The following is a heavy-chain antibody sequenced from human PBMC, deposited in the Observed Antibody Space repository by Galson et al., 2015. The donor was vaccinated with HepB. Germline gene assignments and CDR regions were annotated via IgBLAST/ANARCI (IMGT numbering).Heavy chain of an antibody. CDR1: GGTFSSHA. D-gene: IGHD2-21*01. Sequence: SVKVSCKASGGTFSSHAISWVRQAPGQGLEWMGGIIPIFGTANYAQKFQGRVTITADESTSTAYMELSSLRSEDTAVYYCARASYCGGDCYEYWGQGTLVTVSS. J-gene: IGHJ4*02. V-gene: IGHV1-69*13. CDR3: ARASYCGGDCYEY. CDR2: IIPIFGTA.